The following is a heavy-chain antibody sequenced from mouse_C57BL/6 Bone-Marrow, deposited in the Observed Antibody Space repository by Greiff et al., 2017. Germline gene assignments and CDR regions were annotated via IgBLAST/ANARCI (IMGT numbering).Heavy chain of an antibody. D-gene: IGHD2-2*01. Sequence: EVKLMESGGGLVKPGGSLKLSCAASGFTFSSYAMSWVRQTPEKRLEWVATISDGGSYTYYPDNVKGRFTISRDNAKNNRYLQMSHLKSEDSAMYYCARRATMVTNWYFDVWGTGTTVTVSS. CDR1: GFTFSSYA. V-gene: IGHV5-4*03. CDR2: ISDGGSYT. CDR3: ARRATMVTNWYFDV. J-gene: IGHJ1*03.